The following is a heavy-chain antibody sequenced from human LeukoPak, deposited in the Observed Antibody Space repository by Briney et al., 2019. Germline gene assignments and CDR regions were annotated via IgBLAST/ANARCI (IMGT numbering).Heavy chain of an antibody. CDR2: IYYSGST. J-gene: IGHJ3*02. D-gene: IGHD2-15*01. CDR3: ARHGPLSTEYCSGDSCPLAPMAFDI. CDR1: GGSISSYY. Sequence: PSETLSLTCTVSGGSISSYYWSWIRQPPGKGLEWIGYIYYSGSTNYNPSLKSRVTISVDTSKNQFSLKLSSVTAADTAVYYCARHGPLSTEYCSGDSCPLAPMAFDIWGQGTMVTVSS. V-gene: IGHV4-59*08.